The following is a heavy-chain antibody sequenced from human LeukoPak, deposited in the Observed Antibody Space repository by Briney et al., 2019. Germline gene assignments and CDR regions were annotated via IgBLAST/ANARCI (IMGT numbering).Heavy chain of an antibody. CDR1: GGSISSYY. V-gene: IGHV4-4*07. D-gene: IGHD3-22*01. CDR2: IYTSGST. J-gene: IGHJ4*02. CDR3: ARDSGGNYYDSSGYYLSYFDY. Sequence: SETLSLTCTVSGGSISSYYWSWIRQPAGKGLEWIGRIYTSGSTNYNPSLKSRVTMSVDTSKNQFSLKLSSVTAADTAVYYCARDSGGNYYDSSGYYLSYFDYWGQGTLVTVSS.